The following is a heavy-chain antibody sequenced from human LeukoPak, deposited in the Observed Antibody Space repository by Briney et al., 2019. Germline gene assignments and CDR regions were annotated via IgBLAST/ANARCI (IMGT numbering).Heavy chain of an antibody. CDR1: GGTFSSYA. CDR3: AISPAVVVPAAIDY. D-gene: IGHD2-2*01. Sequence: GASVKVSCKASGGTFSSYAISWVRQAPRQGLEWMGGIIPIFGTANYAQKFQGRVTITADESTSTAYMELSSLRSEDTAVYYCAISPAVVVPAAIDYWGQGTLVTVSS. V-gene: IGHV1-69*01. J-gene: IGHJ4*02. CDR2: IIPIFGTA.